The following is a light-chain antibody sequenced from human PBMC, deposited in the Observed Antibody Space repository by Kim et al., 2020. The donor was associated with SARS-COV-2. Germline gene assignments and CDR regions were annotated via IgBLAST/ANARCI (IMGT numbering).Light chain of an antibody. V-gene: IGKV3-15*01. J-gene: IGKJ4*01. Sequence: SVPPGERATLSCRASQSVSSNLAWYQQKPGQAPRLLIYGASTRATGIPARFSGSGSGTEFTLTISSLQSEDFAVYYCQQYNNWPPLTFGGGTKLEI. CDR1: QSVSSN. CDR2: GAS. CDR3: QQYNNWPPLT.